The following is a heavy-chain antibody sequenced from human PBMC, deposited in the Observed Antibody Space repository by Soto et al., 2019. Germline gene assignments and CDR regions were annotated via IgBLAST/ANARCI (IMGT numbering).Heavy chain of an antibody. CDR2: ISAYNGNT. V-gene: IGHV1-18*01. D-gene: IGHD6-19*01. Sequence: ASVKVSCKASGYTFTSYGISWVRQAPGQGLEWMGWISAYNGNTNYAQKLQGRVTMTTDTSTSTAYMELRSLRSDDTAVYYCARDPLIAVAGNYFDYWGQGTLGTVAS. CDR3: ARDPLIAVAGNYFDY. CDR1: GYTFTSYG. J-gene: IGHJ4*02.